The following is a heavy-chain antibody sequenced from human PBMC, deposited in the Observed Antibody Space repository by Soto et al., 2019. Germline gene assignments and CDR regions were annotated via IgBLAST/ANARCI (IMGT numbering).Heavy chain of an antibody. Sequence: PGESLKISCPGSEYSFTNYWIGWVRQMPGKGLEWMGIIYPGDSDTRYSPSFEGQVTISADKSIGTAYLQWSSLKASDTAMYYCARSLVVPASNYYYGMDVWGQGTTVTVSS. CDR3: ARSLVVPASNYYYGMDV. J-gene: IGHJ6*02. V-gene: IGHV5-51*01. CDR1: EYSFTNYW. CDR2: IYPGDSDT. D-gene: IGHD2-2*01.